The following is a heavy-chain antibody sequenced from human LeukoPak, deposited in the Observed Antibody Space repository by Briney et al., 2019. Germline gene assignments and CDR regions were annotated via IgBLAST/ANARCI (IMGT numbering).Heavy chain of an antibody. V-gene: IGHV4-59*01. D-gene: IGHD2-21*02. CDR2: MSYSGTT. J-gene: IGHJ6*03. CDR1: VDSMDSYSTYY. CDR3: ARGRGDRGFYYYYVDV. Sequence: PSETLSLTCTVSVDSMDSYSTYYWSQFRQPPGMGLQWIGYMSYSGTTTYNPSLNSRVTISDDTTTKRFSLNLSSVTTADTAMYYCARGRGDRGFYYYYVDVWGKGTTVSVSS.